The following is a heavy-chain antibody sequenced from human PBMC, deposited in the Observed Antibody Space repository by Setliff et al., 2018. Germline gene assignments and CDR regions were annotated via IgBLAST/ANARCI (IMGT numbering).Heavy chain of an antibody. CDR2: IYPGDSDT. J-gene: IGHJ5*02. CDR3: ARERMYYNFWSGYSDP. CDR1: GYSFTSYW. Sequence: GESLKISCKGSGYSFTSYWIAWVRQMPGKGLEWMGIIYPGDSDTRYSPSFQGQVTISADRSTRTAYLQWSSLKASDTAFYYCARERMYYNFWSGYSDPWGQGTLVTVS. D-gene: IGHD3-3*01. V-gene: IGHV5-51*01.